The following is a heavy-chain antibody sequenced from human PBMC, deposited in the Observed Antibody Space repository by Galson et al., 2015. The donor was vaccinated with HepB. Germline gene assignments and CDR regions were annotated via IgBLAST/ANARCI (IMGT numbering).Heavy chain of an antibody. CDR1: GFTFSNYA. CDR3: ARDLWGTYVFVLGTLDY. J-gene: IGHJ4*02. D-gene: IGHD3-16*01. CDR2: ISYDGSNK. Sequence: SLRLSCAASGFTFSNYAIHWVRQAPGKGLEWVAVISYDGSNKYYADSVKGRFTISRDNSKNTLYLQMNSLRAEDTAVYYCARDLWGTYVFVLGTLDYWGQGTLVTVSS. V-gene: IGHV3-30-3*01.